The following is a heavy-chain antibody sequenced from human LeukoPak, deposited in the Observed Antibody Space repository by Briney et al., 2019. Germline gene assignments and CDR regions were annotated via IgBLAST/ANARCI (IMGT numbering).Heavy chain of an antibody. CDR3: ARDRAEYSSSWYEGYYYYYMDV. D-gene: IGHD6-13*01. CDR1: GFTVSSNY. Sequence: GGSLRLSCAASGFTVSSNYMSWVRQAPGKGLEWVSVIYSGGSTYYADSVKGRFTISRDNSKNTLYLQMNSLRAEDTAVYYCARDRAEYSSSWYEGYYYYYMDVWGKGTTVTISS. CDR2: IYSGGST. J-gene: IGHJ6*03. V-gene: IGHV3-66*01.